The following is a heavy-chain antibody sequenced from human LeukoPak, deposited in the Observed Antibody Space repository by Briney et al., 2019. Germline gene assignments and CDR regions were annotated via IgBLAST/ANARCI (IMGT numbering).Heavy chain of an antibody. CDR1: GGSISSYY. J-gene: IGHJ4*02. V-gene: IGHV4-59*12. CDR3: ARDGPSDGL. CDR2: IYYSGST. Sequence: SETLSLTCTVSGGSISSYYWSWIRQPPGKGLEWIGYIYYSGSTNYNPSLKSRVTISVDTSKNQFSLKLSSVTAADTAVYYCARDGPSDGLWGQGTLVTVSS.